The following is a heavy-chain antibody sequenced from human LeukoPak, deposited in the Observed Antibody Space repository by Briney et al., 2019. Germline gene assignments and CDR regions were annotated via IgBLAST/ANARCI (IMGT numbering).Heavy chain of an antibody. D-gene: IGHD3-3*01. J-gene: IGHJ4*02. Sequence: GASVKLSCKASGYTFTGYNINWGRQAPGQGLEWMGWINPNSGGTNYAQKFQGRVTMTRDTSISTAYLELSRLRSDDTAVYYCAREVSWGTIFGASDYWGQGTLVTVSS. V-gene: IGHV1-2*02. CDR1: GYTFTGYN. CDR3: AREVSWGTIFGASDY. CDR2: INPNSGGT.